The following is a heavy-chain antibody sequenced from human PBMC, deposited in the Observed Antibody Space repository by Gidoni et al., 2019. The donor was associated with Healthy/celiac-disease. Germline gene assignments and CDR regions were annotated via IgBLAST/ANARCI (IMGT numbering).Heavy chain of an antibody. CDR1: GFTFSSYA. Sequence: EVQLLESGGGLVQPGGSLRLSCAASGFTFSSYAMSWVRQAPGKGLGGVSAISGSGGSTYYADSVKGRFTISRDNSKNTLYLQMNSLRAEDTAVYYCAKAKEMATKLSTLDYWGQGTLVTVSS. CDR2: ISGSGGST. J-gene: IGHJ4*02. D-gene: IGHD5-12*01. V-gene: IGHV3-23*01. CDR3: AKAKEMATKLSTLDY.